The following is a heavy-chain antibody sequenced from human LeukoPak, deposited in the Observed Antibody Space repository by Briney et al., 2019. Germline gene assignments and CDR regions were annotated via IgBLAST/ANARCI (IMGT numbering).Heavy chain of an antibody. Sequence: GGSLRLSCAASGFTFSSYGMHWVRQAPGKGLEWVAVISYDGSNKYYADSVKGRFTISRDNSKNTLYLQMNSLRAEDTAVYYCAKNLEAGYYGSGSHSDYWGQGTLVTVSS. CDR3: AKNLEAGYYGSGSHSDY. CDR1: GFTFSSYG. J-gene: IGHJ4*02. CDR2: ISYDGSNK. V-gene: IGHV3-30*18. D-gene: IGHD3-10*01.